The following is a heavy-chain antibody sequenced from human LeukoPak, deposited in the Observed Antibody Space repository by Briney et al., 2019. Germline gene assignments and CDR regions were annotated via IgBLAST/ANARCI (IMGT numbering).Heavy chain of an antibody. J-gene: IGHJ5*02. CDR2: IYYSGST. CDR3: ARGYPQYYGSGQNWSDP. CDR1: GGSISSGGYY. D-gene: IGHD3-10*01. V-gene: IGHV4-31*03. Sequence: SETLSLTCTVSGGSISSGGYYWSWIRQHPGKGLEWIGYIYYSGSTYYNPSLKSRVTISVDTSKNQFSLKLSSVTAADTAVYYCARGYPQYYGSGQNWSDPWGQGTLVTVSS.